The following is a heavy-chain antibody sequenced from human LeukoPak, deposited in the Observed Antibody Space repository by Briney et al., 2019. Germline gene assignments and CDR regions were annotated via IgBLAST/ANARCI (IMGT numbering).Heavy chain of an antibody. CDR2: LSSDGDTI. CDR3: ARAPGLYDYVWASYRYTGKGYYFDY. Sequence: GGSLRLSCAASGFNFNIFYMSWVRQAPGKGRQLLSYLSSDGDTIYYADSVKGRFTISRDNAKNSLYLQMHSLRAEDTAVYYCARAPGLYDYVWASYRYTGKGYYFDYWGQGILVTVSS. CDR1: GFNFNIFY. V-gene: IGHV3-11*01. D-gene: IGHD3-16*02. J-gene: IGHJ4*02.